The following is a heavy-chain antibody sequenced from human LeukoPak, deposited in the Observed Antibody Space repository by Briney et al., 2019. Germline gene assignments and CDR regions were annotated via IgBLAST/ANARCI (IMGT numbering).Heavy chain of an antibody. CDR1: EFSFSNYS. CDR2: ISSSSRHI. V-gene: IGHV3-21*01. D-gene: IGHD3-10*01. J-gene: IGHJ6*02. CDR3: ARDYYVSGGYGGGFGMDV. Sequence: PGRSLRLSCAASEFSFSNYSMNWVRQALGKGLEWVSSISSSSRHISYADSVKGRFTISRDNAKNSLYLQMNSLRAEDTAVYYCARDYYVSGGYGGGFGMDVWGQGTTVTVSS.